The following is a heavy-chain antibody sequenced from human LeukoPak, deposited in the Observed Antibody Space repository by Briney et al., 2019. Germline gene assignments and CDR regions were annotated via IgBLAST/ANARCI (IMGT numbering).Heavy chain of an antibody. CDR1: GGSISSYY. CDR2: INHSGST. D-gene: IGHD1-26*01. J-gene: IGHJ4*02. Sequence: PSETLSLTCTVSGGSISSYYWSWIRQPPGKGLEWIGEINHSGSTNYNPSLKSRVTISVDTSKNQFSLKLSSVTAADTAVYYCARSRATLDYWGQGTLVTVSS. CDR3: ARSRATLDY. V-gene: IGHV4-34*01.